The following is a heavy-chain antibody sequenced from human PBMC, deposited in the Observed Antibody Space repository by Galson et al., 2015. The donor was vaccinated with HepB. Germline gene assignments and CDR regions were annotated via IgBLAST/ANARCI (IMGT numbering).Heavy chain of an antibody. J-gene: IGHJ5*02. CDR3: ARAIEFPLRYCSGGSCYPGWFDP. CDR2: IYHSGST. CDR1: GGSISSGGYS. D-gene: IGHD2-15*01. Sequence: TLSLTCAVSGGSISSGGYSWSWIRQPPGKGLEWIGYIYHSGSTYYNPSLKSRVTISVDRSKNQFSLKLSSVTAADTAVYYCARAIEFPLRYCSGGSCYPGWFDPWGQGTLVTVSS. V-gene: IGHV4-30-2*01.